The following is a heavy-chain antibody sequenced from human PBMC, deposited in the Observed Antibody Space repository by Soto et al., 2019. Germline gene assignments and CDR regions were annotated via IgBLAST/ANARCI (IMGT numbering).Heavy chain of an antibody. CDR2: IIPIFGTA. J-gene: IGHJ6*02. D-gene: IGHD3-10*01. CDR1: GGTFSSYA. CDR3: ARTHYYGSGSSSLGMDV. V-gene: IGHV1-69*13. Sequence: ASVKVSCKASGGTFSSYAISWVRQAPGQGLEWMGGIIPIFGTANYAQKFQGRVTITADESTSTAYMELSSLRSEDTAVYYCARTHYYGSGSSSLGMDVWGQGTTVTVSS.